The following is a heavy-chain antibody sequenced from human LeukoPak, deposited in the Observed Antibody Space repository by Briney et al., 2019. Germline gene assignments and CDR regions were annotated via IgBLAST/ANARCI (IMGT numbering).Heavy chain of an antibody. D-gene: IGHD1-26*01. Sequence: GGSLRLSCAASGFTFSSYGMHWVRQAPGKGLEWVAVISYDGSNKYYADSVKGRFTISRDNSKNTPYLQMNSLRAEDTAVYYCAKCAATYYYYYMDVWGKGTTVTVSS. V-gene: IGHV3-30*18. CDR3: AKCAATYYYYYMDV. J-gene: IGHJ6*03. CDR1: GFTFSSYG. CDR2: ISYDGSNK.